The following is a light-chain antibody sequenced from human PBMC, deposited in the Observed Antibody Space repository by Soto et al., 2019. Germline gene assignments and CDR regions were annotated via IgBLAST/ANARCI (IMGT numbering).Light chain of an antibody. Sequence: DVQMTQSPSSLSASVGDTVTIACRASQPISNYLNWYQQKHGEVPKVLIFGASSLRSGVPSRFSGSGYGTDFTLTINNLHPDDIATYYCQQTYAVPLTFGQGT. CDR1: QPISNY. CDR3: QQTYAVPLT. V-gene: IGKV1-39*01. CDR2: GAS. J-gene: IGKJ1*01.